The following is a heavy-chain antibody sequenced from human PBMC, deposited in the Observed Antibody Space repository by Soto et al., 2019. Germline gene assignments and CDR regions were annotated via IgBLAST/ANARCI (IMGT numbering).Heavy chain of an antibody. CDR3: ARDSGSANRYYYGMDV. J-gene: IGHJ6*02. D-gene: IGHD3-10*01. V-gene: IGHV1-18*01. CDR1: GYTFTSYG. Sequence: ASVKVSCKASGYTFTSYGISWVRQAPGQGLEWMGWISAYNGNTNYAQKLQGRVTMTTDTSTSTAYMELRSLRSDDTAVYYCARDSGSANRYYYGMDVWGQGTTVTVS. CDR2: ISAYNGNT.